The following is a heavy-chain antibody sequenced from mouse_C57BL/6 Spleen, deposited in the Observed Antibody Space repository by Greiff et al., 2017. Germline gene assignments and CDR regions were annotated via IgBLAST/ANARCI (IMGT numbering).Heavy chain of an antibody. Sequence: QVQLQQPGAELVKPGASVKLSCKASGYTFTSYWMQWVKQRPGQGLEWIGEIDPSDSNTNYNQKFKGKATLTVDTSSSTAYMQLSSLTSEDSAVYYCASLGTRSYWGQGTTLTVSS. CDR2: IDPSDSNT. V-gene: IGHV1-50*01. D-gene: IGHD4-1*01. J-gene: IGHJ2*01. CDR1: GYTFTSYW. CDR3: ASLGTRSY.